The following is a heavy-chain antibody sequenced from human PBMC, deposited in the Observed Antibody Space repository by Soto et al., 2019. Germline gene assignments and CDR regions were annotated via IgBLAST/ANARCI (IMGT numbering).Heavy chain of an antibody. J-gene: IGHJ6*03. V-gene: IGHV4-59*08. CDR2: IYYSGST. D-gene: IGHD6-6*01. CDR3: ARSEYSSSSGFYYYYYMDV. Sequence: SETLSLTCTVSGGSISRYYWSWIRQPPGKGLEWIGYIYYSGSTNYNPSLKSRVTISVDTSKNQFSLKLSSVTAADTAVYYCARSEYSSSSGFYYYYYMDVWGKGTTVT. CDR1: GGSISRYY.